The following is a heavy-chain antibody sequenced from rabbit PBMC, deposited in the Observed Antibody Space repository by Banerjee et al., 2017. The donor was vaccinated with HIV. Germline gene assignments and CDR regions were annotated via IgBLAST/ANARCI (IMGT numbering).Heavy chain of an antibody. CDR1: GLSFSSSYC. CDR3: ARGDGVNNWRLGL. J-gene: IGHJ3*01. Sequence: QEYPFDFGGGLVQPEGSLTLTFTVSGLSFSSSYCICWFRQAPGKGLEWIACMYTGGSGTTYYASWAKGRFTISKTSSTTVTLQMTSLTPADTATYFCARGDGVNNWRLGLWGQATLVTVS. CDR2: MYTGGSGTT. V-gene: IGHV1S45*01. D-gene: IGHD2-1*01.